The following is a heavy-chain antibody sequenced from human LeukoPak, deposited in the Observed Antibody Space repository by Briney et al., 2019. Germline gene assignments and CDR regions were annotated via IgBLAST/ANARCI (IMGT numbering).Heavy chain of an antibody. CDR1: GGSISSYY. V-gene: IGHV4-59*01. Sequence: SETLSLSCTVSGGSISSYYWSWIRQPPGKGLEWIGYIHYSGSTNYNPSLKSRVTISVDTSKNQFSLKLSSVTAADTAVYYCASVRDYDFWSGSSFYYWGQGTQVTVSS. CDR2: IHYSGST. D-gene: IGHD3-3*01. J-gene: IGHJ4*02. CDR3: ASVRDYDFWSGSSFYY.